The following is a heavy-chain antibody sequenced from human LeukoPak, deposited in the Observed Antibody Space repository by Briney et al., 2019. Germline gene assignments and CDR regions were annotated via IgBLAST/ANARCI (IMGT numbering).Heavy chain of an antibody. CDR3: ARDAHVGAGGTIFGD. CDR2: ISSSSSTI. CDR1: GFTFSSCS. J-gene: IGHJ4*02. V-gene: IGHV3-48*02. Sequence: GGSLRLSCAVSGFTFSSCSMNWVRQAPGKGLEWVSYISSSSSTIYYADSVKGRFTISRDNAKNSLYLQMNSLRDEDSAVYYGARDAHVGAGGTIFGDWGRGTLVTVSS. D-gene: IGHD6-13*01.